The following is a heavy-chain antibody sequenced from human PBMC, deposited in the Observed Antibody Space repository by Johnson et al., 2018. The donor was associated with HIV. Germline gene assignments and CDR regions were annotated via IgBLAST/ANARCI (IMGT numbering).Heavy chain of an antibody. V-gene: IGHV3-7*01. J-gene: IGHJ3*02. Sequence: VLLVESGGGLVQPGGSLRLSCAVSGFTVSSNYMTWVRRAPGKGLEWVANIKQDGSEKYYVDSVKGRFTISRDNAKNSLYLQMNSLRAEDTAVYYCARVYARTPGAFDIWGQGTMVTVSS. D-gene: IGHD2-2*01. CDR3: ARVYARTPGAFDI. CDR2: IKQDGSEK. CDR1: GFTVSSNY.